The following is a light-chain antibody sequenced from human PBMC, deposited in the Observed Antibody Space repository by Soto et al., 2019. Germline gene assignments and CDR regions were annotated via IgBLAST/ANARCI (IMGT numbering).Light chain of an antibody. Sequence: SSLAASVVDRVTSNGRASQSISTYLHWYQQKPGTAPKLLIYATSNLQSGVPSRFSGSGSGTDFTLTINSLQPEDSATYYCPPAYSTPWTFGQRSMVDVK. CDR1: QSISTY. CDR2: ATS. J-gene: IGKJ1*01. CDR3: PPAYSTPWT. V-gene: IGKV1-39*01.